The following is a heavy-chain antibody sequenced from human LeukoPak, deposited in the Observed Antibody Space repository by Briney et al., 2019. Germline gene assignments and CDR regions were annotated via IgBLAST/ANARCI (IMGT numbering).Heavy chain of an antibody. CDR2: IIPMFGTA. J-gene: IGHJ4*02. V-gene: IGHV1-69*05. D-gene: IGHD1-26*01. CDR3: ARVFARGGEISGSYYYY. CDR1: GGTFSSYA. Sequence: SVKVSCKASGGTFSSYAISWVRQAPGQGLEWMGGIIPMFGTANYAQKFQGRVTITTDESTSTAYMELSSLGSEDTAMYYCARVFARGGEISGSYYYYWGQGTLVTDSS.